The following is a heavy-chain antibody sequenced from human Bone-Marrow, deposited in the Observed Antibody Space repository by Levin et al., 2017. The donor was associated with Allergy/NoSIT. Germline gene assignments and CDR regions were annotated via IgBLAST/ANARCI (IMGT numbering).Heavy chain of an antibody. Sequence: GESLKISCAASGFTFSNAWMSWVRQAPGKGLEWVGRIKSKTDGGTTDYAAPVKGRFTISRDDSKNTLYLQMNSLKTEDTAVYYCTTEGSSRDFDYWGQGTLVTVSS. V-gene: IGHV3-15*01. CDR2: IKSKTDGGTT. J-gene: IGHJ4*02. CDR1: GFTFSNAW. CDR3: TTEGSSRDFDY. D-gene: IGHD6-13*01.